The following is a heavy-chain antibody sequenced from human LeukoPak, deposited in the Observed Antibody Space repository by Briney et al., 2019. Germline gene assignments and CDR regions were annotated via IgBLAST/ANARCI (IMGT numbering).Heavy chain of an antibody. CDR2: ISGSGGST. CDR3: AKVRGKYYYDSSGYYFFDY. V-gene: IGHV3-23*01. CDR1: GFTFSSYA. Sequence: GGSLRLSCAASGFTFSSYALSWVRQAPGKGLEWVSAISGSGGSTYYADSVKGRFTISRDNSKNTLYLQMNSLRGEDTAVYYCAKVRGKYYYDSSGYYFFDYWGQGTLVTVSS. J-gene: IGHJ4*02. D-gene: IGHD3-22*01.